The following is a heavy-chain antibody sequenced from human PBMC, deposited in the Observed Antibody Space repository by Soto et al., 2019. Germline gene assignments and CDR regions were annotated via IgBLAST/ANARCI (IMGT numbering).Heavy chain of an antibody. D-gene: IGHD3-22*01. CDR3: ARDAKGSGYYYVPFAY. J-gene: IGHJ4*02. CDR1: VFTFSSYS. V-gene: IGHV3-21*01. Sequence: LSLTCAASVFTFSSYSMNCVRQAPGKGLGWGSSISSSSRYIYYTDSVKGRFTISRDKAKNSLYLQMNSLRAEDTAVYYCARDAKGSGYYYVPFAYWGQGTLVTSPQ. CDR2: ISSSSRYI.